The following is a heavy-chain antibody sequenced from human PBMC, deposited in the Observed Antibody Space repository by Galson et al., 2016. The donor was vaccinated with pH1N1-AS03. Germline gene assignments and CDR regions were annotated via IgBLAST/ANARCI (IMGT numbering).Heavy chain of an antibody. CDR2: IYSIGGT. CDR3: ARATAVGPPYFDY. Sequence: TLSLTCTVSSGSISSYSWNWIRQPPGKGLEWIGSIYSIGGTNYNPSLESRITISVETSKNQFSLKLRSVTAADAAVYYCARATAVGPPYFDYWGQGTVATVSS. J-gene: IGHJ4*02. CDR1: SGSISSYS. D-gene: IGHD6-13*01. V-gene: IGHV4-59*01.